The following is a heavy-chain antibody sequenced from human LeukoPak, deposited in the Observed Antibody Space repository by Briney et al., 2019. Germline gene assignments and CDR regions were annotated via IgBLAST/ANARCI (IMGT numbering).Heavy chain of an antibody. CDR1: GFTSSSYG. CDR2: IWYDGSNK. CDR3: AKDYFPLDYYDSSGYYTSAFDN. J-gene: IGHJ3*02. Sequence: PGGSLRLSRGASGFTSSSYGLPWVRQAPGKGLEWVAVIWYDGSNKYYADSVKGRFTISRDNSKNTLSLQMNSLRADYTAVYYCAKDYFPLDYYDSSGYYTSAFDNWGQGTMVTVSS. V-gene: IGHV3-33*06. D-gene: IGHD3-22*01.